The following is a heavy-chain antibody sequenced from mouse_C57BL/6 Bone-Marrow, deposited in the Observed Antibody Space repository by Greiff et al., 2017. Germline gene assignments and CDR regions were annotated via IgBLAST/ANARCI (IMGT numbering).Heavy chain of an antibody. CDR3: ARDLAHYYGSSYNY. V-gene: IGHV5-4*01. J-gene: IGHJ2*01. D-gene: IGHD1-1*01. CDR1: GFTFSSYA. Sequence: EVQRVESGGGLVKPGGSLKLSCAASGFTFSSYAMSWVRQTPEKRLEWVATISDGGSYTYYPDNVKGRFTISRDNAKNNLYLQMSHLKSEDTAMYYCARDLAHYYGSSYNYWGQGTTLTVSS. CDR2: ISDGGSYT.